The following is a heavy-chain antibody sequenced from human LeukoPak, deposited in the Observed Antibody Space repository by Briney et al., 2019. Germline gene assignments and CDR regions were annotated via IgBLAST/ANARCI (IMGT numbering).Heavy chain of an antibody. J-gene: IGHJ4*02. CDR3: AKRVLSGVAVAGLDY. V-gene: IGHV3-23*01. Sequence: GGSVRLSCGASVFIFSWYPMSLVRQAPGEGLELVSTFIARGGRTYYADSVKGRFTISRDNSKNTLHLQMNRLRAQDTAVYYCAKRVLSGVAVAGLDYWSQGTLVTVSS. CDR1: VFIFSWYP. CDR2: FIARGGRT. D-gene: IGHD6-19*01.